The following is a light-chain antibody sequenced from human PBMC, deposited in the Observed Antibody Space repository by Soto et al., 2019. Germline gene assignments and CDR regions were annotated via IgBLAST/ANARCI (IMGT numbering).Light chain of an antibody. CDR1: QSISSY. CDR2: AAS. J-gene: IGKJ1*01. Sequence: DVHMTQSPSSLSTSVGDRFTITCRASQSISSYLNWYQQKPGKAPKLLIYAASSLQSGVPSRFSGSGSGTEFTLTISSLPPDDFATYYCQQYNSYSRTFGQGTKVDIK. CDR3: QQYNSYSRT. V-gene: IGKV1-5*01.